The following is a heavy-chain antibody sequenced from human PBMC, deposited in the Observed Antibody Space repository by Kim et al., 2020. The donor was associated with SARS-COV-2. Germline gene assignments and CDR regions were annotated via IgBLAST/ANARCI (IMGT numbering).Heavy chain of an antibody. CDR1: GFTFSSYS. D-gene: IGHD3-10*01. CDR3: ARGGPTMVQGVTLFDP. Sequence: GGSLRLSCAASGFTFSSYSMNWVRQAPGKGLEWVSSISSSSSYIYYADSVKGRFTISRDNAKNSLYLQMNSLRAEDTAVYYCARGGPTMVQGVTLFDPWGQGSLVTVSS. CDR2: ISSSSSYI. V-gene: IGHV3-21*01. J-gene: IGHJ5*02.